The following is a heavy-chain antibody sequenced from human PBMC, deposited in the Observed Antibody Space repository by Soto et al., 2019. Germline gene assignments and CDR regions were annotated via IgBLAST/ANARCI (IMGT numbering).Heavy chain of an antibody. V-gene: IGHV4-61*08. CDR2: IYYSGST. CDR1: GGSISSGGYY. D-gene: IGHD3-10*01. J-gene: IGHJ6*03. CDR3: ARVEGVRGDGSGSYRYYYYYMDV. Sequence: PSETLSLTCTVSGGSISSGGYYWSWIRQHPGKGLEWIGYIYYSGSTNYNPSLKSRVTISVDTSKNQFSLKLSSVTAADTAVYYCARVEGVRGDGSGSYRYYYYYMDVWGKGTTVTVSS.